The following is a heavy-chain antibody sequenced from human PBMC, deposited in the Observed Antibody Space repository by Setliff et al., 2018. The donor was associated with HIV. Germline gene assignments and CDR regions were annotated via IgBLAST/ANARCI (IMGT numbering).Heavy chain of an antibody. Sequence: ASVKVSCKVSGYTLAELSIHWVRQAPGKGLEWMRGFDTEDVETVYAQKFQGRVTMTEDTSTDTAYMELSSLRSEDTAVYYCATVRRYYYDSSGQEYFQHWGQGTLVTVSS. J-gene: IGHJ1*01. CDR1: GYTLAELS. D-gene: IGHD3-22*01. CDR2: FDTEDVET. V-gene: IGHV1-24*01. CDR3: ATVRRYYYDSSGQEYFQH.